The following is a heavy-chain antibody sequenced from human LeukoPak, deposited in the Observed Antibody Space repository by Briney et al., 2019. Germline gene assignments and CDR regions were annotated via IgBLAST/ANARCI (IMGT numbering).Heavy chain of an antibody. CDR2: INPNSGGT. Sequence: GASVTVSCKASGYTFTGYYMHWVRQAPGQGLEWMGWINPNSGGTNYAQKFQGRVTRTRDTSISTAYMELSRLRSDDTAVYYCARAHPYCSSTSCLNWFDPLGQGTLVTGSS. CDR1: GYTFTGYY. V-gene: IGHV1-2*02. CDR3: ARAHPYCSSTSCLNWFDP. J-gene: IGHJ5*02. D-gene: IGHD2-2*01.